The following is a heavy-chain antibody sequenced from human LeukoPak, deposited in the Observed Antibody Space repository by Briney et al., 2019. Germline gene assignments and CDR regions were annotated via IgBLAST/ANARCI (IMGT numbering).Heavy chain of an antibody. CDR3: ARRLRVETYFDH. Sequence: SETLSLTCSVSGHSISSTGSYCFCDWIPQPPPKGLEWIGTIYHSGTTYYTPALQSRVALSVDTSRNQFSLRLTSVTAADTAVYYCARRLRVETYFDHWGQGTLVTVSS. CDR2: IYHSGTT. D-gene: IGHD3-10*01. V-gene: IGHV4-39*01. J-gene: IGHJ4*02. CDR1: GHSISSTGSYCF.